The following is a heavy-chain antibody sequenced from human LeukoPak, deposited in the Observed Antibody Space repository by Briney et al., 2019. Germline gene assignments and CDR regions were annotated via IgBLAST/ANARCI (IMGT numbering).Heavy chain of an antibody. CDR1: GFTFSSYA. CDR2: ISYDGSNK. D-gene: IGHD1-14*01. Sequence: GGSLRLSCAASGFTFSSYAMHWVRQAPGKGLEWVAVISYDGSNKYYADSVKGRFTISRDNSKNTLYLQMNSLRAEDTAVYYCAKDRDGITEPDAFDIWGQGTMVTVSS. V-gene: IGHV3-30-3*01. J-gene: IGHJ3*02. CDR3: AKDRDGITEPDAFDI.